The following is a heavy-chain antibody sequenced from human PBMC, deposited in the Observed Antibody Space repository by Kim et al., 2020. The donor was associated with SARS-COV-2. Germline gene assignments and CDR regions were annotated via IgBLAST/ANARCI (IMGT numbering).Heavy chain of an antibody. Sequence: SGSTISYTDSVKVRFTIYRDNAKNSLYLQMNSLRAEDTAVYYCAILGGSDYWGQGTLVTVSS. J-gene: IGHJ4*02. CDR2: SGSTI. V-gene: IGHV3-48*01. CDR3: AILGGSDY. D-gene: IGHD3-16*01.